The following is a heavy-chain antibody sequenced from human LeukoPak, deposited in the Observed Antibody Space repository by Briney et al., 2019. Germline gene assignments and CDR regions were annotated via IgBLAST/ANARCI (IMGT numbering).Heavy chain of an antibody. D-gene: IGHD3-22*01. Sequence: GGSLRLSCAASGCTFSSYSMHWVPQAPGKGLEWVSSISSSSSYIYYADSVKGRFTISRDNAKNSLYLQMNSLRAEDTAVYYCARVWKDYYDSSGPFDYWGQGTLVTVSS. V-gene: IGHV3-21*01. CDR1: GCTFSSYS. CDR3: ARVWKDYYDSSGPFDY. CDR2: ISSSSSYI. J-gene: IGHJ4*02.